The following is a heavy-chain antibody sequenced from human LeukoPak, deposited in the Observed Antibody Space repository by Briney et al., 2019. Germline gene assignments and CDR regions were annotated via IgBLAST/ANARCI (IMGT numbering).Heavy chain of an antibody. Sequence: GGSLRLSCVTSGFSFSDYGMHWVRQAPGKGLEWVAVIRYDGSKEYFADSVKGRFTISRDNSRNKVYLQMNSMRVEDTAMYYCARGPATYTNSLGLKNWFESWGQGTLVSVSS. V-gene: IGHV3-33*01. CDR3: ARGPATYTNSLGLKNWFES. J-gene: IGHJ5*01. D-gene: IGHD2-2*02. CDR2: IRYDGSKE. CDR1: GFSFSDYG.